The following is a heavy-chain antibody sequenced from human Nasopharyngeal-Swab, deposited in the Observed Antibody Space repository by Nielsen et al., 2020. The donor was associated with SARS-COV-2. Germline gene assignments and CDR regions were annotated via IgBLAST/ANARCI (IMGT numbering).Heavy chain of an antibody. V-gene: IGHV3-7*01. CDR3: VRLSIAAAGVDF. Sequence: GGSLRLSCAASGFTFSGYWMSWVRQAPGKGLEWVANIKQDGSETYYVDSVKGRFTISRDNAKNSLYLQMNRLRAEDTAVFYCVRLSIAAAGVDFWGQGTLVTVSS. CDR2: IKQDGSET. J-gene: IGHJ4*02. CDR1: GFTFSGYW. D-gene: IGHD6-13*01.